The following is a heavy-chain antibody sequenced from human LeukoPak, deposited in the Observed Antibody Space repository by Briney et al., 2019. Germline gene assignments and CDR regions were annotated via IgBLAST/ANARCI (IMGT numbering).Heavy chain of an antibody. J-gene: IGHJ2*01. CDR2: INPNSGDT. CDR3: ATRYGSGSPISYFDL. V-gene: IGHV1-2*02. CDR1: GYTFTGYY. D-gene: IGHD3-10*01. Sequence: GASVKVPCKASGYTFTGYYMHWVRQAPGQGPEWMGWINPNSGDTHYPQTFQARVTMTRDTSISTAYMELSGLRSDDTAMYYCATRYGSGSPISYFDLWGRGTLVTVSS.